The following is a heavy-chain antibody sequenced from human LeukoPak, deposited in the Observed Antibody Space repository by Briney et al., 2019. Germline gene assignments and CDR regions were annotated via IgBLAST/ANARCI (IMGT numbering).Heavy chain of an antibody. CDR2: INPNSGGT. CDR3: GRGGLPVYYYYMDV. Sequence: ASVKVSCKTSGYTFTGYFMHWVRQAPGQGLEWMGWINPNSGGTNYAQKFQGRVTMTRDTSISTAYMDLSRLRSDDTAVYYCGRGGLPVYYYYMDVRGKGTTVTISS. CDR1: GYTFTGYF. D-gene: IGHD3-16*01. V-gene: IGHV1-2*02. J-gene: IGHJ6*03.